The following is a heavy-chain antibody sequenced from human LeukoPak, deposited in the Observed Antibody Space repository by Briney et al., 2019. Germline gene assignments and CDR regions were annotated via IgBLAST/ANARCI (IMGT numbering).Heavy chain of an antibody. CDR1: GFTFSTYA. J-gene: IGHJ4*02. CDR2: ISYDGSNR. D-gene: IGHD4-17*01. Sequence: PGRSLRLSCAAPGFTFSTYAMNWVRQTPGKGLEWVAIISYDGSNRYYADSVKGRFTVSRDNSKNTLYLQMNSLRAEDTAVYYCARRTVTTIADYWGQGTLVTVSS. V-gene: IGHV3-30-3*01. CDR3: ARRTVTTIADY.